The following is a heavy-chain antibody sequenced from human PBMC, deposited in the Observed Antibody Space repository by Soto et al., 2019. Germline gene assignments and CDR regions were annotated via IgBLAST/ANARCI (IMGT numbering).Heavy chain of an antibody. V-gene: IGHV5-10-1*01. D-gene: IGHD6-6*01. CDR3: ARTISGSSSYYYGMDV. CDR2: IDPSDSYT. J-gene: IGHJ6*02. CDR1: GYSFTSYW. Sequence: GESLKISCKGSGYSFTSYWISWVRQMPGKGLEWMGRIDPSDSYTNYSPSFQGHVTISADKSISTAYLQWSSLKASDTAMYYCARTISGSSSYYYGMDVWGQGTTVTVSS.